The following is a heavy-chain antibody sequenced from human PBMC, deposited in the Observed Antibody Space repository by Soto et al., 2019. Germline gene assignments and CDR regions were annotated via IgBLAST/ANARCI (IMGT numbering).Heavy chain of an antibody. Sequence: SETLSLTCTVSGGSFSSYYWSWIRQPPGKGLEWIGYIYYSGSTNYNPSLKSRVTISVDTSKNQFSLKLSSVTAADTAVYYCARDSGYSGYDVGGLFDYWGQGTLVTVSS. V-gene: IGHV4-59*01. CDR3: ARDSGYSGYDVGGLFDY. CDR1: GGSFSSYY. D-gene: IGHD5-12*01. J-gene: IGHJ4*02. CDR2: IYYSGST.